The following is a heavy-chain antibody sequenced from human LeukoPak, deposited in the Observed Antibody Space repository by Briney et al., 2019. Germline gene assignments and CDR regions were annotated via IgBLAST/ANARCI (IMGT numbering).Heavy chain of an antibody. J-gene: IGHJ3*02. D-gene: IGHD1-26*01. CDR1: GYIFTSYW. Sequence: GESLKISCKGSGYIFTSYWIGWVRQMPGKGLEWVGITYPGDSDTRYSPSFQGQVTISADKSISTAYLQWSSLKASDTAMYYCARHLLNSGSRDAFDIWGQGTMVTVSS. V-gene: IGHV5-51*01. CDR3: ARHLLNSGSRDAFDI. CDR2: TYPGDSDT.